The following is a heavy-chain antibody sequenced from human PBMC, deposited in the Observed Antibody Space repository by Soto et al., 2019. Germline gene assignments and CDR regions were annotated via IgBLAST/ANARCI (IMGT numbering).Heavy chain of an antibody. D-gene: IGHD3-3*01. CDR3: AKHRDCFCNTCQSGGFDP. CDR2: IYYSGRT. Sequence: SETLSLTCTVSGGSINNYYWSWIRQPPGKGLEWIGYIYYSGRTSYNPSLKSRVTISVDTSKNQFSLKLSSVTAADTAVYYCAKHRDCFCNTCQSGGFDPWGQRTLVSASS. J-gene: IGHJ5*02. CDR1: GGSINNYY. V-gene: IGHV4-59*08.